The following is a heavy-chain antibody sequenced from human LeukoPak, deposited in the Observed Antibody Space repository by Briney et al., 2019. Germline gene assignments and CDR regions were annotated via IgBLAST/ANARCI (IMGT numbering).Heavy chain of an antibody. CDR3: AKDTVGYPGIAAAGTGDY. V-gene: IGHV3-30*02. J-gene: IGHJ4*02. D-gene: IGHD6-13*01. Sequence: GGSLRLSCAASGFTFSSYGMHWVRQAPGKGLEWVAFIRYDGSNKYYADSVKGRFTISRDNSKNTLYLQMNSLRAEDTAVYYCAKDTVGYPGIAAAGTGDYWGQGTLVTVSS. CDR1: GFTFSSYG. CDR2: IRYDGSNK.